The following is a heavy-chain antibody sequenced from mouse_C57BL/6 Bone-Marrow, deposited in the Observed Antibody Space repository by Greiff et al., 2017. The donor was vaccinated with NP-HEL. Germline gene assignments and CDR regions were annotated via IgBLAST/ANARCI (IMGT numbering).Heavy chain of an antibody. CDR3: ARRDYYGSSYGWYFDV. CDR2: ISNGGGST. D-gene: IGHD1-1*01. CDR1: GFTFSDYY. V-gene: IGHV5-12*01. J-gene: IGHJ1*03. Sequence: EVKVVESGGGLVQPGGSLKLSCAASGFTFSDYYMYWVRQTPEKRLEWVAYISNGGGSTYYPDTVKGRFTISRDNATNTLYLQMSRLKSEDTAMYYCARRDYYGSSYGWYFDVWGTGTTVTVSS.